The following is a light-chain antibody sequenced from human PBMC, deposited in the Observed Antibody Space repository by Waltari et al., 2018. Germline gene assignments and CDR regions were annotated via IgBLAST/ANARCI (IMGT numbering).Light chain of an antibody. CDR1: SNHVRGYNS. Sequence: QSALTQPASVSGSPGQSVTIFCAVTSNHVRGYNSGSWYQEHPGQAPRVIIYDVSDRPSGVSDRFSGSKSGNTASLTISGLQAEDEADYYCSSQSSNDVVLFGGGTKLTVL. CDR3: SSQSSNDVVL. J-gene: IGLJ2*01. V-gene: IGLV2-14*01. CDR2: DVS.